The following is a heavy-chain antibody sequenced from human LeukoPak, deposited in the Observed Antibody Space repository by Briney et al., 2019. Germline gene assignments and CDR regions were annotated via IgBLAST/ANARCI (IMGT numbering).Heavy chain of an antibody. Sequence: GGSLRLSCTASGFTFGDYAMSWVRQAPGKGLEWVGFIRSKAYGGTTEYAASVKGRFTISRDDSKSIAYLQMNSLKTEDTAVYYCTRVGDYGGNFHFDYWGQGTLITVSS. CDR2: IRSKAYGGTT. CDR1: GFTFGDYA. V-gene: IGHV3-49*04. J-gene: IGHJ4*02. D-gene: IGHD4-23*01. CDR3: TRVGDYGGNFHFDY.